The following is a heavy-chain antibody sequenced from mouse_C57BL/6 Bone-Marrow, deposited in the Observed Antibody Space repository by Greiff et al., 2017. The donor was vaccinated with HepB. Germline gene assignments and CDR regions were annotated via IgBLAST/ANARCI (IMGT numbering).Heavy chain of an antibody. J-gene: IGHJ2*01. Sequence: EVQRVESGGGLVKPGGSLKLSCAASGFTFSSYAMSWVRQTPEKRLEWVATISDGGSYTYYPDNVKGRFTISRDNAKNNLYLQMSHLKSEDTAMYYCARDLGDGYVDYWGQGTTLTVSS. CDR1: GFTFSSYA. D-gene: IGHD2-3*01. CDR2: ISDGGSYT. V-gene: IGHV5-4*01. CDR3: ARDLGDGYVDY.